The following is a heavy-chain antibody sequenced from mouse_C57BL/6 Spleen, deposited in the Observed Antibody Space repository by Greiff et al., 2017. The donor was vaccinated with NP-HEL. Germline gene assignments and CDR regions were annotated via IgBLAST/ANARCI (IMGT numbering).Heavy chain of an antibody. V-gene: IGHV5-4*03. D-gene: IGHD2-3*01. CDR3: VYDGYFYAMDY. J-gene: IGHJ4*01. Sequence: DVKLVESGGGLVKPGGSLKLSCAASGFTFSSYAMSWVRQTPEKRLEWVATISDGGSYTYYPDNVKGRFTISRDNAKNNLYLQMSHLKSEDTAMYYCVYDGYFYAMDYWGQGTSVTVSS. CDR1: GFTFSSYA. CDR2: ISDGGSYT.